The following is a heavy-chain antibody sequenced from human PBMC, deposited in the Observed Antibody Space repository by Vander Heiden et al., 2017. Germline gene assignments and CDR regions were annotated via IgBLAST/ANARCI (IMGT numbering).Heavy chain of an antibody. D-gene: IGHD3-22*01. Sequence: QVQLVESGGGVVQPGRSLRLSCAASGFTFSSYGRHWVRQAPGKGLEWVAVISYDGSNKYYADSVKGRFTISRDNSKNTLYLQMNSLRAEDTAVYFCAKDLGDSSGYRPEYVDYWGQGTLVTVSS. V-gene: IGHV3-30*18. CDR1: GFTFSSYG. CDR3: AKDLGDSSGYRPEYVDY. J-gene: IGHJ4*02. CDR2: ISYDGSNK.